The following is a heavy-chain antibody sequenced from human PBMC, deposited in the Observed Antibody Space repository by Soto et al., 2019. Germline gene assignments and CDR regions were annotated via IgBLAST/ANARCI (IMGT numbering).Heavy chain of an antibody. CDR2: IIPIFGTA. D-gene: IGHD6-19*01. J-gene: IGHJ4*02. Sequence: QVQLVQSGAEVKKPGSSVKDSCKASGGTFSSYARSWMRQAPGQGLEWMGGIIPIFGTANYAQKFQGRVTSTADESTSTAYMELSSLRSEDTAAYYCAMSEGLAVTGGFHNYWGQGTLVTVSS. V-gene: IGHV1-69*01. CDR3: AMSEGLAVTGGFHNY. CDR1: GGTFSSYA.